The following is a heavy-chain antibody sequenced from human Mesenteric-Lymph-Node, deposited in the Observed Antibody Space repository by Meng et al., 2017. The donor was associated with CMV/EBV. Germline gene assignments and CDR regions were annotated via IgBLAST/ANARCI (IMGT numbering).Heavy chain of an antibody. CDR1: RFTFSSYW. CDR3: ARDSSGYDC. Sequence: GESLKISCAASRFTFSSYWMSWVRQAPGKAPEWVANIKEDGSDKYYVDSVKGRFTISRDNGKNSLSLQMNSLRDEDTAIYYCARDSSGYDCWGQGTLVTVSS. CDR2: IKEDGSDK. D-gene: IGHD5-12*01. V-gene: IGHV3-7*01. J-gene: IGHJ4*02.